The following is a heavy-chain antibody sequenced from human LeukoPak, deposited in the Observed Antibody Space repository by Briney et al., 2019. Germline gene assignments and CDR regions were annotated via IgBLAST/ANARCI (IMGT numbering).Heavy chain of an antibody. CDR3: AHRQRGYSYGYGFDY. CDR1: GFSLSTSGVG. D-gene: IGHD5-18*01. CDR2: IYWDDDK. J-gene: IGHJ4*02. Sequence: ESGPTLVKPTQTLTLTCTFSGFSLSTSGVGVGWIRQPPGKALEWLTLIYWDDDKRYSPSLKSRLTITKDTSKNQVVLTMTNMDPVDTATYYCAHRQRGYSYGYGFDYWGQGTLVTVSS. V-gene: IGHV2-5*02.